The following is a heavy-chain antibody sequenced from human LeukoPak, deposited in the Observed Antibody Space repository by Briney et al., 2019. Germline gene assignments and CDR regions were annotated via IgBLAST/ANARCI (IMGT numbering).Heavy chain of an antibody. J-gene: IGHJ4*02. V-gene: IGHV3-33*08. D-gene: IGHD3-16*02. CDR1: GFTFSSYG. CDR3: ARDFRMITFGGVIVEYYFDY. Sequence: PGRSLRLSCAASGFTFSSYGMPWVRQAPGKGLEWVAVIWYDGSNKYYADSVKGRFTISRDNSKNTLYLQMNSLRAEDTAVYYCARDFRMITFGGVIVEYYFDYWGQGTLVTVSS. CDR2: IWYDGSNK.